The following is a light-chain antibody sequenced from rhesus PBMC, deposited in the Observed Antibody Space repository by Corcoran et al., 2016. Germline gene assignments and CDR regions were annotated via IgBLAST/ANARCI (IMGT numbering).Light chain of an antibody. Sequence: DIQMTQSPSSLSASVGDRVTISCRASQTISSYLAWYQQKPGKVPKLLIYTESNLESGVPSRFSCSGTGKEVTITISSLQPEDFATYYCQQHNSLPFTFGQGTKMEIK. V-gene: IGKV1-44*03. CDR2: TES. CDR1: QTISSY. CDR3: QQHNSLPFT. J-gene: IGKJ2*01.